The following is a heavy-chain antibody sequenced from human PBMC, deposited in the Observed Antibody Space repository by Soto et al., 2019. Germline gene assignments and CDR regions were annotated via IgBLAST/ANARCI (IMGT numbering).Heavy chain of an antibody. CDR2: IYYSGST. Sequence: SETLSLTCNVSGGSISSGGYYWGWIRQPPGKGLEWIGSIYYSGSTYYNPSLKSRVTISVDTSKNQFSLKLSSVTAADTAVYYCASGNYYDSSGYYYEMFDYWGQGTLVTVSS. V-gene: IGHV4-39*01. CDR1: GGSISSGGYY. J-gene: IGHJ4*02. CDR3: ASGNYYDSSGYYYEMFDY. D-gene: IGHD3-22*01.